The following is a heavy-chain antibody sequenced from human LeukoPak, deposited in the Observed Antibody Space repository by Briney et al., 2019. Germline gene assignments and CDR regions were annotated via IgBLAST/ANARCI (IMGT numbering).Heavy chain of an antibody. CDR2: TYYSGST. J-gene: IGHJ4*02. V-gene: IGHV4-39*01. CDR1: GGSISSSSYY. D-gene: IGHD3-10*01. Sequence: PSETLSLTCTVSGGSISSSSYYWGWIRQPPGKGLEWIGSTYYSGSTYYNPSLKSRVTISVDTSKNQFSLKLSSVTAADTAVYYCARAYGIYYFDYWGQGTLVTVSS. CDR3: ARAYGIYYFDY.